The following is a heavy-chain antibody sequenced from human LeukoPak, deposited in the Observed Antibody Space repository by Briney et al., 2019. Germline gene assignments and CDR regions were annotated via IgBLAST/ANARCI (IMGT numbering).Heavy chain of an antibody. J-gene: IGHJ6*02. V-gene: IGHV1-2*02. CDR1: GYTFTVDY. CDR3: ARSTVLWFGESNTDYYYGMDV. CDR2: INPNSGGT. Sequence: GASVKVSCKAAGYTFTVDYMHGVRQAPGQGLEWMGWINPNSGGTNYAQKFQDRVTMTRDTSISTAYMELSRLRFDDTAVYYCARSTVLWFGESNTDYYYGMDVWGQGTTVTVSS. D-gene: IGHD3-10*01.